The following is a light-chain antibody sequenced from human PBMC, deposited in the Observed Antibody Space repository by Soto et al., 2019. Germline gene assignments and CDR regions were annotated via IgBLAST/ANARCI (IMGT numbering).Light chain of an antibody. CDR2: SAS. V-gene: IGKV3-15*01. CDR3: QQYKNWFSIS. Sequence: EIVLTQSPATLSLSPVEIATLSCRASQSVSSNLAWYQQKPGQAPRFLIFSASTRATGIPARFSGSGSGTDFTLTISRLEPEDFAVYYCQQYKNWFSISFGQGTRLEI. J-gene: IGKJ5*01. CDR1: QSVSSN.